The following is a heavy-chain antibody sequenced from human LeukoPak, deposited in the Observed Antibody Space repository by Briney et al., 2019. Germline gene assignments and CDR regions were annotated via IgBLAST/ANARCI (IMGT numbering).Heavy chain of an antibody. D-gene: IGHD6-13*01. CDR3: AREAGGVAAAQLGY. V-gene: IGHV4-38-2*02. Sequence: SETLSLTCTVSGYSISSGYYRGWIRQPPGKGLEWIGSIYHSGSTYYNPSLKSRVTISVDTSKNQFSLKLSSVTAADTAVYYCAREAGGVAAAQLGYWGQGTLVTVSS. J-gene: IGHJ4*02. CDR2: IYHSGST. CDR1: GYSISSGYY.